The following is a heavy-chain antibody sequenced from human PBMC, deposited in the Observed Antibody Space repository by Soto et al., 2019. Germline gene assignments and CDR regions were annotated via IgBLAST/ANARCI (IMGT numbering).Heavy chain of an antibody. D-gene: IGHD3-3*02. Sequence: EVQLLESGGGLVQPGGSLRLSCAASGFTFSKFAMGWVRQAPGKGLEWVSAIGDSGDNTYYADSVKGRFTISRDNSKDTLSLDMNSLRDEDTAIYYCAKDRGGRTFLEWLLVAFDYWGQGTLVTVSS. CDR3: AKDRGGRTFLEWLLVAFDY. J-gene: IGHJ4*02. V-gene: IGHV3-23*01. CDR2: IGDSGDNT. CDR1: GFTFSKFA.